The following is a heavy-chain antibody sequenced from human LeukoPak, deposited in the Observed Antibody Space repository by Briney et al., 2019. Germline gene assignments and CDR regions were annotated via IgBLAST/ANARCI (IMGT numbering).Heavy chain of an antibody. CDR2: ISSSGSTI. D-gene: IGHD6-19*01. CDR3: ARERAPTVAETYMDV. J-gene: IGHJ6*03. CDR1: VFTFSTYG. V-gene: IGHV3-48*03. Sequence: GGSLRLSCAASVFTFSTYGMSWVRQAPGKGLEWVSYISSSGSTIYYADSVKGRFTISRDNAKNSLYLQMNSLRAEDTAVYYCARERAPTVAETYMDVWGKGTTVTISS.